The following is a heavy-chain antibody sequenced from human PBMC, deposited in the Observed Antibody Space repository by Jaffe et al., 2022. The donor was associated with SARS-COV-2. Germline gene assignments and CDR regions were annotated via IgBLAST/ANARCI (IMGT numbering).Heavy chain of an antibody. V-gene: IGHV3-73*02. CDR1: GFTFSGSA. D-gene: IGHD6-19*01. CDR2: IRSKANSYAT. Sequence: EVQLVESGGGLVQPGGSLKLSCAASGFTFSGSAMHWVRQASGKGLEWVGRIRSKANSYATAYAASVKGRFTISRDDSKNTAYLQMNSLKTEDTAVYYCTRQNPSSGWSYYYYYYGMDVWGQGTTVTVSS. CDR3: TRQNPSSGWSYYYYYYGMDV. J-gene: IGHJ6*02.